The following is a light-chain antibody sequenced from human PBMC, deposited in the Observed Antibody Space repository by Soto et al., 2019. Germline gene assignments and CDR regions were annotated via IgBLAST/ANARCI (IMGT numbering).Light chain of an antibody. V-gene: IGKV3-15*01. CDR2: GAS. CDR3: QQYNNWSLT. CDR1: QSLSST. J-gene: IGKJ5*01. Sequence: EVVMTQSPATLSVSPGERATLSGRASQSLSSTLAWYQQQPGPAHRLLIYGASSRATGIAVRFSGSGSGTEINLTISSLQSEDFAVYYCQQYNNWSLTFGQGT.